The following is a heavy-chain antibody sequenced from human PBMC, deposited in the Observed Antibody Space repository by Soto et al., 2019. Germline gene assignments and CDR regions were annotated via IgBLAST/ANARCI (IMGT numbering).Heavy chain of an antibody. CDR1: GGSISSGGYS. Sequence: TLSLTCAVSGGSISSGGYSWSWIRQPPGKGLEWIGYIYHSGSTYYNPSLKSRVTISVDRSKNQFSLKLSSVAAADTAVYYCAVSGVNYYDSSGLDYWGQGTLVTVSS. V-gene: IGHV4-30-2*01. J-gene: IGHJ4*02. CDR3: AVSGVNYYDSSGLDY. CDR2: IYHSGST. D-gene: IGHD3-22*01.